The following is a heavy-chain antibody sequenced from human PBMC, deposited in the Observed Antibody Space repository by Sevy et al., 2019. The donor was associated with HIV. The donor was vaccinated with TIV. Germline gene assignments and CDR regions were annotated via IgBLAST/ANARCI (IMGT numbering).Heavy chain of an antibody. CDR3: AKDGRIAVGYFQH. V-gene: IGHV3-9*01. J-gene: IGHJ1*01. Sequence: GGSLRLSCAASGFIFDDYAMHWVRQAPGKGLEWVSGVNWDSGSIVYADTVKGRFTISRDNAKNSLYLQMNSLRAEDTALYYCAKDGRIAVGYFQHWGQGTLVTVSS. D-gene: IGHD6-19*01. CDR2: VNWDSGSI. CDR1: GFIFDDYA.